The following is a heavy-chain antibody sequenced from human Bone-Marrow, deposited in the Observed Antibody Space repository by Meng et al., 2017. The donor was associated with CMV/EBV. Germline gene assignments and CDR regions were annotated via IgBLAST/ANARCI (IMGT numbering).Heavy chain of an antibody. V-gene: IGHV1-2*02. Sequence: ASVKVSCKASGYTFTGYYMHWVRQAPGQGLEWMGWINPNSGGTNYAEKFQGRVTMSRETSISTADMELSRLRGDDTAVYYCAREEGFSRSYADRFDYWGQGTLVTVSS. D-gene: IGHD6-13*01. J-gene: IGHJ4*02. CDR3: AREEGFSRSYADRFDY. CDR2: INPNSGGT. CDR1: GYTFTGYY.